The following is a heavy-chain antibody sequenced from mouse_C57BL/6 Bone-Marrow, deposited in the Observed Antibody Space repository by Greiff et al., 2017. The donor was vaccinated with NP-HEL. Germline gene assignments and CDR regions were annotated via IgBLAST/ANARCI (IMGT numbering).Heavy chain of an antibody. CDR1: GYTFTSYW. CDR2: IYPGSGST. D-gene: IGHD3-2*02. Sequence: QVQLQQPGAELVKPGASVKMSCKASGYTFTSYWITWVKQRPGQGLEWIGDIYPGSGSTNYNEKFKSKATLTVDTSSSTAYMQLSSLTSEDSAVYYCALDSSGLAWSAYWGQGTLVTVSA. V-gene: IGHV1-55*01. CDR3: ALDSSGLAWSAY. J-gene: IGHJ3*01.